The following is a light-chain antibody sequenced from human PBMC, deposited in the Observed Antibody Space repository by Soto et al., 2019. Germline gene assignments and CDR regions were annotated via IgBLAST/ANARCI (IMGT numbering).Light chain of an antibody. CDR3: SSWTSGATYV. V-gene: IGLV2-14*03. CDR1: SSDVGAYNY. Sequence: QSALAQPASVSGSPGQSITISCAGTSSDVGAYNYVSWYQHHPGKAPKLMIYDVNNRPSGDSNRFSGSKSGNTASLTISGLQAEDEADYYCSSWTSGATYVFGSETKVTVL. CDR2: DVN. J-gene: IGLJ1*01.